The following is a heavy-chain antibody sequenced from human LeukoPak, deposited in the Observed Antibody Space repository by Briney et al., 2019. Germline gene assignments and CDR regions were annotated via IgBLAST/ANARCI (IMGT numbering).Heavy chain of an antibody. CDR1: GYTFTSYA. D-gene: IGHD6-19*01. J-gene: IGHJ4*02. Sequence: ASVKVSCKASGYTFTSYAMNWVRQAPGQGLEWMGWINTNTGNPTYAQGFTGRFVFSLDTSVSTAYLQISSLKAEDTVVYYCARRGSGWSNLYYFDYWGQGTLVTVSS. CDR2: INTNTGNP. V-gene: IGHV7-4-1*02. CDR3: ARRGSGWSNLYYFDY.